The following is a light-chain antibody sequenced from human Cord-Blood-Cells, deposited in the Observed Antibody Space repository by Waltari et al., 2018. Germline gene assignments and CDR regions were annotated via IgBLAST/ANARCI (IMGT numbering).Light chain of an antibody. V-gene: IGLV2-14*01. CDR1: SSDVGGDNY. J-gene: IGLJ3*02. CDR2: GVS. CDR3: SSYSSSSTWV. Sequence: QSSLTQPASVSGSPGQAITISCTGNSSDVGGDNYVSWYQQHPGKAPKLLIYGVSNRPSGVSNRFSGSKSGNTSSLTISGLQAEDEADYYSSSYSSSSTWVFGGGTKLTVL.